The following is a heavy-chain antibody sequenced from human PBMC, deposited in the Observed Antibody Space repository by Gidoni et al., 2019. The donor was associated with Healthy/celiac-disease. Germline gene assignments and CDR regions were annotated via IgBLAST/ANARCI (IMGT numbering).Heavy chain of an antibody. J-gene: IGHJ5*02. D-gene: IGHD2-15*01. CDR2: IYYSGST. CDR3: ARTPNCSGGSCYHYYNWFDP. V-gene: IGHV4-31*03. Sequence: QVQLQESGPGLVKPSQTLSLTCTFSGGSISSGGYYWSWIRQHPGKGLEWIGYIYYSGSTYYNPSLKSRVTISEDTSKNQFSLKLSSVTAADTAVYYCARTPNCSGGSCYHYYNWFDPWGQGTLVTVSS. CDR1: GGSISSGGYY.